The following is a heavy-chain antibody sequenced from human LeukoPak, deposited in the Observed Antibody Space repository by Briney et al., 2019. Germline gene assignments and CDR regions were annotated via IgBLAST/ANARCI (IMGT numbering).Heavy chain of an antibody. CDR1: GYTLTELS. CDR3: ATVRVATMNRYYYYYGMDV. Sequence: ASVKVSCKVSGYTLTELSMHWVRQAPGKGLAWMGGFDPEDGETIYAQKFQGRVTMTEDTSTDTAYMELSSLRSEDTAVYYCATVRVATMNRYYYYYGMDVWGQGTTVTVSS. CDR2: FDPEDGET. V-gene: IGHV1-24*01. J-gene: IGHJ6*02.